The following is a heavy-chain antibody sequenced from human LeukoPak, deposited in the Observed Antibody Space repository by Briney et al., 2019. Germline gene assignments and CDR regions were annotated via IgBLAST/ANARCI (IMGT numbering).Heavy chain of an antibody. CDR2: ISSSGSTI. V-gene: IGHV3-11*01. CDR1: GFTFSDYY. CDR3: ARDLRAITMVRGVNPYYFDY. D-gene: IGHD3-10*01. J-gene: IGHJ4*02. Sequence: GGSLRLSCAASGFTFSDYYMSWIRQAPGKGLEGVSYISSSGSTIYYADSVKGRFTISRDNAKNSLYLQMNSLRAEDTAVYYCARDLRAITMVRGVNPYYFDYWGQGTLVTVSS.